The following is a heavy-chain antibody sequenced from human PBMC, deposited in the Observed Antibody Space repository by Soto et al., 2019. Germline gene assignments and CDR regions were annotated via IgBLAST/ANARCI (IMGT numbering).Heavy chain of an antibody. J-gene: IGHJ6*02. V-gene: IGHV3-30*18. CDR3: AKRLRSGRFIYYYGMDV. Sequence: GGSLRLSCAASGFTFSSYGMHGVRQAPGKGLEWVAVISYDGSNKYYADSVKGRFTISRDNSKNTLYLQMNSLRAEDTAVYYCAKRLRSGRFIYYYGMDVWGQGTTVTVSS. CDR2: ISYDGSNK. CDR1: GFTFSSYG. D-gene: IGHD4-17*01.